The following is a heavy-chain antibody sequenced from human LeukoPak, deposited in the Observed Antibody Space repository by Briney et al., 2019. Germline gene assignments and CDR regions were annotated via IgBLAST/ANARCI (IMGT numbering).Heavy chain of an antibody. D-gene: IGHD3-10*01. J-gene: IGHJ4*02. CDR2: ISGDGIST. V-gene: IGHV3-43*02. Sequence: GGSLRLSCAASGFRFDDYAMHWVRQAPGKGLEWVSLISGDGISTYYADSVKGRFTISRDNAKNSLYLQMNSLRAEDTAVYYCTRGRGVDYWGQGTLVTVSS. CDR3: TRGRGVDY. CDR1: GFRFDDYA.